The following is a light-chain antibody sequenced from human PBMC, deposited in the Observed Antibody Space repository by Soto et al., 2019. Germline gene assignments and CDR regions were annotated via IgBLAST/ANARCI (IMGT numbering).Light chain of an antibody. CDR1: QSFSSSY. V-gene: IGKV3-20*01. CDR3: QHYRILVLT. Sequence: EIVLTQSPGTLSLSPGERAILSCRASQSFSSSYLAWYQQKPGQAPRILIYGASSMSTGITDRFSGSRSGTELTLTIRRLKPEDFAEYYCQHYRILVLTFGGGTKIEMK. J-gene: IGKJ4*01. CDR2: GAS.